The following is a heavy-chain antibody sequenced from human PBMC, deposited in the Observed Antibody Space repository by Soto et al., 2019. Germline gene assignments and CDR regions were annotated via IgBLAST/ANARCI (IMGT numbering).Heavy chain of an antibody. V-gene: IGHV3-23*01. CDR1: GVTFTSYA. J-gene: IGHJ4*02. CDR3: AKGSFGFDY. D-gene: IGHD3-10*01. Sequence: GGSLRLSCAASGVTFTSYAMTWVRQVPGEGLQWVSSISKSGDSTYYADSVKGRFTTSRDNSKNTLYLQMNSLRAEDTAIYYCAKGSFGFDYWGQGTLVTVSS. CDR2: ISKSGDST.